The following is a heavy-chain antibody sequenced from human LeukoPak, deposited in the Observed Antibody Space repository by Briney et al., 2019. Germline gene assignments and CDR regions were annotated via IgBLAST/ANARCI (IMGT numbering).Heavy chain of an antibody. D-gene: IGHD3-3*01. J-gene: IGHJ4*02. CDR2: ISSSSSTI. Sequence: GGSLRLSCAASGFTFSSYSMNWVRQAPGKGLEWVSYISSSSSTIYYADSVKGRFTISRDNAKNSLYLQMNSLRAEDTAVYYCAREGGYDFWSGYFKTIDFDYWGQGTLVTVSS. V-gene: IGHV3-48*01. CDR1: GFTFSSYS. CDR3: AREGGYDFWSGYFKTIDFDY.